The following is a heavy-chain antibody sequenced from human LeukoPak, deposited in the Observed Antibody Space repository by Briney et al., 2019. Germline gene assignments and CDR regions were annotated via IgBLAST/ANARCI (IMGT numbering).Heavy chain of an antibody. CDR2: ISAYNGNT. D-gene: IGHD6-13*01. CDR3: ARAYSSSWYNWFDP. Sequence: GASVKVSCKASGYTFTSYGIGWVRQAPGQGLEWMGWISAYNGNTNYAQKLQGRVTMTTDTSTSTAYMELRSLRSDDTAVYYCARAYSSSWYNWFDPWGQGTLVTVSS. V-gene: IGHV1-18*01. CDR1: GYTFTSYG. J-gene: IGHJ5*02.